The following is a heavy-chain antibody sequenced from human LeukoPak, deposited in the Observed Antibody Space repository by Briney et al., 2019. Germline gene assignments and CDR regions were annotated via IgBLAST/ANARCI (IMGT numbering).Heavy chain of an antibody. CDR2: IGSTTNSI. CDR3: ARDEYSGLYYYMDV. CDR1: GFTFSSYE. V-gene: IGHV3-48*03. J-gene: IGHJ6*03. Sequence: GGSLRLSCAASGFTFSSYEMNWVRQAPGKGLEWVSYIGSTTNSIYYADSVKGRFTISRDNAKKSLHLQMNSLRAEDTAVYYCARDEYSGLYYYMDVWGKGTTVTVSS. D-gene: IGHD5-12*01.